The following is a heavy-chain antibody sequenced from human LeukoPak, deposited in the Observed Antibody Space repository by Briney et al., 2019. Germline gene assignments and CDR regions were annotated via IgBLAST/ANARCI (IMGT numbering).Heavy chain of an antibody. J-gene: IGHJ4*02. V-gene: IGHV1-46*01. Sequence: GASVKVSCKASGYTFTSYYMHWVRQAPGQGLEWMGIINPSGGSTSYAQKFQGRVTMTRDTSTSIVYMELSSLRSEDTAVYYCARSRIAALMGYWGQGTLVTVSS. CDR1: GYTFTSYY. D-gene: IGHD6-13*01. CDR2: INPSGGST. CDR3: ARSRIAALMGY.